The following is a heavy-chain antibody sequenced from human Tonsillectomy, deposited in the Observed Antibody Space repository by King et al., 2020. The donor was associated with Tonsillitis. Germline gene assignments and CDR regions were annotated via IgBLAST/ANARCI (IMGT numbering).Heavy chain of an antibody. Sequence: VQLVESGAEVKKPGESLKISCKGSGYSFTNYWIGWVRQLPGKGLEWMGIIYPGDSDSRYSPSFQGQVTRYAAKSITTAYLQWSSRMASDTAMYYCWWHSSGWYGGNDYWGQGTLVTVSS. CDR2: IYPGDSDS. D-gene: IGHD6-19*01. J-gene: IGHJ4*02. CDR1: GYSFTNYW. V-gene: IGHV5-51*03. CDR3: WWHSSGWYGGNDY.